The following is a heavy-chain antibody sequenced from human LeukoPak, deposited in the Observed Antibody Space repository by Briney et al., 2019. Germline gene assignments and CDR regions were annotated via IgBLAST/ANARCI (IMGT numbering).Heavy chain of an antibody. V-gene: IGHV3-11*04. Sequence: GGSLRLSCAASGFTFSDYYVSWIRQAPGKGLEWVSYISSSGSTIYYADSVKGRFTISRDNAKNSLYLQMNSLRAEDTALYYCARRAPSHDFDDWGQGTLVTVSS. CDR3: ARRAPSHDFDD. J-gene: IGHJ4*02. CDR2: ISSSGSTI. CDR1: GFTFSDYY.